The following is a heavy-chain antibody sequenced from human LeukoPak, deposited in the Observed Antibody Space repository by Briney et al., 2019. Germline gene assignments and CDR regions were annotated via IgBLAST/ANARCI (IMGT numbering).Heavy chain of an antibody. CDR2: ITYDGNNK. J-gene: IGHJ4*01. Sequence: HPGRSLRLSCAASGFNFKTYAMHWVRQAPGKGLEWLAVITYDGNNKYYADSVKGRVTLSRDNPKKTLYLQMDNLIGEDTAVYYCAKDADRGSNPTMADDWGHGTLVTVSS. V-gene: IGHV3-30*04. CDR1: GFNFKTYA. D-gene: IGHD3-10*01. CDR3: AKDADRGSNPTMADD.